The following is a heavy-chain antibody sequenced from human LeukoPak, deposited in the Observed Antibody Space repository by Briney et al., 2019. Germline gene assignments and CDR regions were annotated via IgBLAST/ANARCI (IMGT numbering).Heavy chain of an antibody. Sequence: GGSLRLSCAASGFTFSSYSMNWVRQAPGKGLEWVSRINVDGSVTSYADSVKGRFTISRDRARNTLDLQMNSLRPEDTAVYYCARDFVGDQDFWGQGTLVTVSS. J-gene: IGHJ4*02. CDR1: GFTFSSYS. D-gene: IGHD2-21*01. V-gene: IGHV3-74*01. CDR2: INVDGSVT. CDR3: ARDFVGDQDF.